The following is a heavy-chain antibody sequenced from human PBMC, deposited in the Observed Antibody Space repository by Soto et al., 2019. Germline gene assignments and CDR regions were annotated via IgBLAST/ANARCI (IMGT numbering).Heavy chain of an antibody. CDR3: ARGGGYDSFDY. CDR2: ISHLEST. Sequence: SETLSLTCTVSGASISYGGFSWSWTRQSPGKGLEWIGYISHLESTYFHPSFKSRLTMSIDRTRNQFSLKLSSVTAADMAVYYCARGGGYDSFDYWGQGVLVTVSS. CDR1: GASISYGGFS. J-gene: IGHJ4*02. D-gene: IGHD5-12*01. V-gene: IGHV4-30-2*06.